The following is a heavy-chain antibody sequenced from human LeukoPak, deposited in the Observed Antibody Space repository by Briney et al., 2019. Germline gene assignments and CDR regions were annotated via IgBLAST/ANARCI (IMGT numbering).Heavy chain of an antibody. CDR2: IGEEKSGSWT. D-gene: IGHD3-3*02. J-gene: IGHJ4*02. Sequence: GSLSLSCAASGFALSNYPMGWVRQAPGKGLEWVSGIGEEKSGSWTKSADSVKGRFTISRDNSENTLYLQMDSLTVDDTAVYYCAKAGVISGWDYWGQGVLVTVSS. CDR1: GFALSNYP. V-gene: IGHV3-23*01. CDR3: AKAGVISGWDY.